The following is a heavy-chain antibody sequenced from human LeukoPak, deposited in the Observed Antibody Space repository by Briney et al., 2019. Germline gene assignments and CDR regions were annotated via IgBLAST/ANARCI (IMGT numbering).Heavy chain of an antibody. D-gene: IGHD6-13*01. CDR3: ASSSWSSEYFHY. V-gene: IGHV3-66*01. CDR2: FYSGGST. Sequence: GGSLRPSCAASGFTVSDNYMSWVRQAPGKGLEWVSVFYSGGSTRYADSVKGRFTISRDNSKNTLYLQLNSLRAEDTAVYFCASSSWSSEYFHYWGQGTLVTVSS. CDR1: GFTVSDNY. J-gene: IGHJ1*01.